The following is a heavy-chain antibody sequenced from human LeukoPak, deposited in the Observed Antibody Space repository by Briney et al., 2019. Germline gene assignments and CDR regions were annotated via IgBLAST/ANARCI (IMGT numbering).Heavy chain of an antibody. Sequence: SETLSLTCTVSGGSISSGDYYWSWIRQPPGKGLEWIGYIYYSGSTYYNPSLKSRVTISVDTSKNQFSLRLSSVTAADTAVYYCAYGAEGYYYYYMDVWGKGTTVTVSS. CDR1: GGSISSGDYY. D-gene: IGHD4-17*01. V-gene: IGHV4-30-4*08. CDR2: IYYSGST. CDR3: AYGAEGYYYYYMDV. J-gene: IGHJ6*03.